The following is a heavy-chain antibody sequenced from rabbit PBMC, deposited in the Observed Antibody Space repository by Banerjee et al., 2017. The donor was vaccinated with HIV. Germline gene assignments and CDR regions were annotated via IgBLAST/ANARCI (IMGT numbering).Heavy chain of an antibody. CDR2: INTSSGNT. J-gene: IGHJ4*01. CDR1: GFSFSNKYV. V-gene: IGHV1S43*01. CDR3: ARNDYGDYAYYFNL. D-gene: IGHD2-1*01. Sequence: QQLEESGGGLVQPGGSLKLSCKASGFSFSNKYVMCWVRQAPGKGLEWIACINTSSGNTVYASWAKGRFTISSDSAQNTVDLQMNSLTAADTATYFCARNDYGDYAYYFNLWGQGTLVTVS.